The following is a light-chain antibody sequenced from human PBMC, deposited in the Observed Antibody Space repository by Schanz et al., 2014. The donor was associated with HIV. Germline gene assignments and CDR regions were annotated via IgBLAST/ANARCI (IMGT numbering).Light chain of an antibody. J-gene: IGLJ3*02. CDR1: SSDIGRNT. CDR2: SND. V-gene: IGLV1-44*01. CDR3: AAWGDSLDGWV. Sequence: QSVLTQPPSASGTPGQRVTISCSGSSSDIGRNTVNWYQQLPGTAPKLLIYSNDQRPSGLPARFSGSKSGTSASLAISGLQSADEADYYCAAWGDSLDGWVFGGGTKLTVL.